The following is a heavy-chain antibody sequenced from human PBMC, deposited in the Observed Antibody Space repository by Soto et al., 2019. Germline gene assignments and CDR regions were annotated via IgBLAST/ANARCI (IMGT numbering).Heavy chain of an antibody. J-gene: IGHJ6*03. V-gene: IGHV4-59*01. CDR3: AGGQGPPYYHYYMDV. CDR2: IYYSGST. CDR1: GGSISSYY. Sequence: QVQLQESGPGLVKPSETLSLTCTVSGGSISSYYWSWIRQPPGKGLEWIGYIYYSGSTNYNPSLKRRVTISVDTPKNQFSLKLSSVTAADTAVYYCAGGQGPPYYHYYMDVWGKGTTVTVSS.